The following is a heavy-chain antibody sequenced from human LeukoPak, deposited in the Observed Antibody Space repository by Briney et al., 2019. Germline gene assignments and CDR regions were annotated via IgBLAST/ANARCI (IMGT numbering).Heavy chain of an antibody. Sequence: SETLSLTCTVSGGSISRYYWSWIRQPPGKGLEWIGYIYYSGSTNYNPSLKSRVTISVDTSKNQFSLKLSSVTAADTAVYYCARVQTVTHFDYWGQGTLVTVSS. J-gene: IGHJ4*02. CDR3: ARVQTVTHFDY. CDR1: GGSISRYY. V-gene: IGHV4-59*01. D-gene: IGHD4-23*01. CDR2: IYYSGST.